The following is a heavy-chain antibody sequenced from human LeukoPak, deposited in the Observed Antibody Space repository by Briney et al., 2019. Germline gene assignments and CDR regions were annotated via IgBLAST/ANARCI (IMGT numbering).Heavy chain of an antibody. V-gene: IGHV4-39*07. Sequence: ASETLSLTCTVSGGSISSSSYYWGWIRQPPGKGLEWIGSIYYSGSTYYNPSLKSRVTISVDTSKNQFSLKLSSVTAADTAVYYCARVPRDDYVWGSYRPTNNWFDPWGQGTLVTVSS. CDR2: IYYSGST. CDR3: ARVPRDDYVWGSYRPTNNWFDP. D-gene: IGHD3-16*02. CDR1: GGSISSSSYY. J-gene: IGHJ5*02.